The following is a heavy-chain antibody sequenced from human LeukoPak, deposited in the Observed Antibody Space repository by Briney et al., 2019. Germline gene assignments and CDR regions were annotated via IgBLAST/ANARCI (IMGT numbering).Heavy chain of an antibody. CDR1: GGSISGYY. J-gene: IGHJ3*02. CDR3: ARRFVGYDSSWGASDI. Sequence: SETLSLTCTVSGGSISGYYWSWIRQPPGKGLEWIGYIYYSGSTNYNPSLKSRVTISVDTSKNQFSLKLRSVTAADTAVYYCARRFVGYDSSWGASDIWGRGTMVTVSS. V-gene: IGHV4-59*08. D-gene: IGHD6-13*01. CDR2: IYYSGST.